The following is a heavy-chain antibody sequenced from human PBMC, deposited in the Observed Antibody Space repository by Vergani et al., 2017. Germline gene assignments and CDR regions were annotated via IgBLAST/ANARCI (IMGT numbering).Heavy chain of an antibody. J-gene: IGHJ3*01. CDR3: ARRAERWETLLRDDFDV. Sequence: QVQLQQWGPGLLKPSETLSLICAVYGRSLSGYYWSWIRLAPGKGLEWSGEINHSGTINYNPTLKSPFNVSIDTSRDHFSLKLRSVSAADTAVYFCARRAERWETLLRDDFDVWGQGTFVTVSP. D-gene: IGHD1-26*01. CDR1: GRSLSGYY. V-gene: IGHV4-34*01. CDR2: INHSGTI.